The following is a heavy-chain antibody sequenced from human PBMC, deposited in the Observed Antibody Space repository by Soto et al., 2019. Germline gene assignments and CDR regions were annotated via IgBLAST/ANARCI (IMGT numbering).Heavy chain of an antibody. CDR2: TYFDGST. CDR1: GGSISSSSYY. V-gene: IGHV4-39*01. Sequence: TSETLSLTCTVFGGSISSSSYYWGWIRQPPGKGLEWIGNTYFDGSTYYTSSLKSRLTISVDTSNNQFSLKLTSVTAADTAVYYCVRHSTRITLVRGVIAGGMDVWGQGTTVTVSS. CDR3: VRHSTRITLVRGVIAGGMDV. D-gene: IGHD3-10*01. J-gene: IGHJ6*02.